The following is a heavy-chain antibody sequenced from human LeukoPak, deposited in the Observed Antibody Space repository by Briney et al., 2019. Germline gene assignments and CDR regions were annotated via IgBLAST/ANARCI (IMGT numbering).Heavy chain of an antibody. CDR2: ISGSGGST. CDR3: ASYPLRESFDY. CDR1: GFTFRSHS. J-gene: IGHJ4*02. V-gene: IGHV3-23*01. Sequence: PGGSLRLSCAASGFTFRSHSMNWVRQTPGKGLEWVSAISGSGGSTYYADSVKGRFTISRDNSKNTLYLQMNSLRAEDTAVYYCASYPLRESFDYWGQGTLVTVSS. D-gene: IGHD3-10*01.